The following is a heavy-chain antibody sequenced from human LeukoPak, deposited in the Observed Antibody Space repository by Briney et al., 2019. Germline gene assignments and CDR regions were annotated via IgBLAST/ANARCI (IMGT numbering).Heavy chain of an antibody. CDR2: VSSSSSYI. D-gene: IGHD6-6*01. Sequence: GGSLRLSCAASGFTFSSYSMNWVRQAPGKGLEWVSSVSSSSSYIYYADSVKGRFTISRDNAKNSLYLQMNSLRAEDTAVYYCARGYSSSSGVDYWGRGTLVTVSS. CDR3: ARGYSSSSGVDY. V-gene: IGHV3-21*01. J-gene: IGHJ4*02. CDR1: GFTFSSYS.